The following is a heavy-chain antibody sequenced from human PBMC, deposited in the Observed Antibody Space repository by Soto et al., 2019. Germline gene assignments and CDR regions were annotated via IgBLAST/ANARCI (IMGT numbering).Heavy chain of an antibody. Sequence: PSETLSLTCTVSGGSISSGGYYWSWIRQHPGKGLEWIGYIYYSGSTYYNPSLKSRVTISVDTSKNQFSLKLSSVTAADTAVYYCARERRYCGGDCAAYYDLDVWGQGTTVTVSS. D-gene: IGHD2-21*02. CDR2: IYYSGST. CDR3: ARERRYCGGDCAAYYDLDV. V-gene: IGHV4-31*03. CDR1: GGSISSGGYY. J-gene: IGHJ6*02.